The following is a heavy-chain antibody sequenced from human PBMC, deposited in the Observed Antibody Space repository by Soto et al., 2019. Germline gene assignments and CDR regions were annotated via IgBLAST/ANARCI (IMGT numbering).Heavy chain of an antibody. D-gene: IGHD3-10*01. Sequence: QVQLVQSGAEVKRPGSSVKVSCKASGDTFNFYSINWVRQAPGLGLEWMGRVNPIVSMSNYAQKFQGRVTTTADKSTSPAYMELCSLRSEDTAIYYCASSYGSGYRAFDYWGQGALVTGSS. CDR2: VNPIVSMS. CDR1: GDTFNFYS. CDR3: ASSYGSGYRAFDY. J-gene: IGHJ4*02. V-gene: IGHV1-69*02.